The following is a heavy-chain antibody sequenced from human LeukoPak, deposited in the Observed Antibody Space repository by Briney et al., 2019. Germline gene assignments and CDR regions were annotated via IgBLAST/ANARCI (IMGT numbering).Heavy chain of an antibody. D-gene: IGHD4-17*01. CDR2: IIPIFGTA. J-gene: IGHJ5*02. V-gene: IGHV1-69*13. Sequence: SVKVSCKASGGTFSSYAISWVRQAPGQGLEWMGGIIPIFGTANYAQKFQGRVTITADESTSTAYMELSSLRSEDMAVYYCARGDGDGDYRKVWFDPWGQGTLVTVSS. CDR3: ARGDGDGDYRKVWFDP. CDR1: GGTFSSYA.